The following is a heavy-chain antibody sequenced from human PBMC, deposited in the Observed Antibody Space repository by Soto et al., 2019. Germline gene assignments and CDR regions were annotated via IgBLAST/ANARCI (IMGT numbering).Heavy chain of an antibody. CDR2: ISAYNGNT. CDR1: GYTFTSYG. CDR3: GGFGGKMVYAEYLFDH. J-gene: IGHJ4*02. Sequence: QVQLVQSGAEVKKPGASVKVSCKASGYTFTSYGISWVRQAPGQGLEWMGWISAYNGNTNYAQKLQGRVTMTTDTTTSQAYKELGSLRSDDTAVYYCGGFGGKMVYAEYLFDHWGQGTLVTVSS. V-gene: IGHV1-18*01. D-gene: IGHD2-8*01.